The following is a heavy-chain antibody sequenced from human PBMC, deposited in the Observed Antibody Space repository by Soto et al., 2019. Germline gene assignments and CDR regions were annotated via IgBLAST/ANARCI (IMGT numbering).Heavy chain of an antibody. CDR3: ARAPRRIAAAGERDFDY. CDR1: GGSISSSNW. V-gene: IGHV4-4*02. Sequence: SATLSLTCAVSGGSISSSNWWSWVRQPPGKGLEWIGEIYHSGSTNYNPSLKSRVTISVDKSKNQFSLKLSSVTAADTAVFYCARAPRRIAAAGERDFDYWGQGTLVTVSS. D-gene: IGHD6-13*01. J-gene: IGHJ4*02. CDR2: IYHSGST.